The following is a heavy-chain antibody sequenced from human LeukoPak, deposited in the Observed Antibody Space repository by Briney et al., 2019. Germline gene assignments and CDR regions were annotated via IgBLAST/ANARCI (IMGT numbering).Heavy chain of an antibody. CDR2: ISDSGGYT. J-gene: IGHJ4*02. D-gene: IGHD4-11*01. Sequence: PGGSLRLSCAASGFTFSSYAMSWVRQAPGKGLEWVSAISDSGGYTYYADSVKGRFTISRDNSKNTLYQQMNSLRAEDTAVYYCARVRPGSNYVDFDYWGQGTLVTVSS. CDR3: ARVRPGSNYVDFDY. CDR1: GFTFSSYA. V-gene: IGHV3-23*01.